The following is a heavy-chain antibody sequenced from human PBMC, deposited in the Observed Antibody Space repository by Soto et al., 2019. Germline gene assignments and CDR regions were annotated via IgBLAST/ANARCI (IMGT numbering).Heavy chain of an antibody. J-gene: IGHJ5*02. CDR2: MNPNSGNT. V-gene: IGHV1-8*01. CDR1: GYTFTSYD. Sequence: ASVKVSCKASGYTFTSYDINWVRQATGQGLEWMGWMNPNSGNTGYAQKFQGRVTMTRNTSISTAYMELSSLRSEDTAVYYCARGHVDTAMVTAGFDPWGQGTLVTVSS. D-gene: IGHD5-18*01. CDR3: ARGHVDTAMVTAGFDP.